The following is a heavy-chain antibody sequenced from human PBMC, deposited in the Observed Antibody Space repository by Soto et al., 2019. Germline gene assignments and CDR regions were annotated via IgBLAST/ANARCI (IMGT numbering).Heavy chain of an antibody. CDR1: GGSISSGVYY. D-gene: IGHD3-9*01. V-gene: IGHV4-31*03. Sequence: SETLSLTCTVSGGSISSGVYYWSWIRQHPGKGLEWIGYIYYSGNTYYDPSLQSRISMSVDTSRNQFSLKLSSVTAAGTAVYYCASVPTGYLYFAYWGQGTLVTVSS. CDR2: IYYSGNT. J-gene: IGHJ4*02. CDR3: ASVPTGYLYFAY.